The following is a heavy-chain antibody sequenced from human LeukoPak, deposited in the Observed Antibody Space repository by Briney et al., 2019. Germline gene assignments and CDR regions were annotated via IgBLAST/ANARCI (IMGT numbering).Heavy chain of an antibody. Sequence: PGGSLRLSCAASRFTFSDFAMYWVRQAPGKGLEWVSSISSSGSNIYYADSVKGRFTISRDNAKNSLYLQMNSLRAEDTAVYYCARDYDSSGFYDYWGQGTLVTVSS. CDR1: RFTFSDFA. D-gene: IGHD3-22*01. J-gene: IGHJ4*02. V-gene: IGHV3-21*01. CDR3: ARDYDSSGFYDY. CDR2: ISSSGSNI.